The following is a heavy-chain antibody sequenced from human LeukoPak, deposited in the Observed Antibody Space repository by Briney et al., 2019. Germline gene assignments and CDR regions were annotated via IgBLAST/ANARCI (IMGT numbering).Heavy chain of an antibody. CDR2: IYSGGST. CDR3: ARVSVDYYYYMDV. Sequence: GGSLRLSCAASGLTVSSNYMSWVRQAPGKGLEWVSVIYSGGSTYYADSVKGRFTISRDNSKNTLYLQMNSLRAEDTAVYYCARVSVDYYYYMDVWGKGTTVTVSS. J-gene: IGHJ6*03. CDR1: GLTVSSNY. D-gene: IGHD2-21*01. V-gene: IGHV3-53*01.